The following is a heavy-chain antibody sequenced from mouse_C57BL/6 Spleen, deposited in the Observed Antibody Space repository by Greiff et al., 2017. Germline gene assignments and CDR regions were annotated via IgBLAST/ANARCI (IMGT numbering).Heavy chain of an antibody. D-gene: IGHD2-1*01. Sequence: EVQVVESGGGLVKPGGSLKLSCAASGFTFSDYGMHWVRQAPEKGLEWVAYISSGSSTIYYADKVKGTCTLARDNAKNTLFLQMTSLRSEDTAMYYCARAEDYGNVDYWGQGTTLTVSS. V-gene: IGHV5-17*01. J-gene: IGHJ2*01. CDR3: ARAEDYGNVDY. CDR1: GFTFSDYG. CDR2: ISSGSSTI.